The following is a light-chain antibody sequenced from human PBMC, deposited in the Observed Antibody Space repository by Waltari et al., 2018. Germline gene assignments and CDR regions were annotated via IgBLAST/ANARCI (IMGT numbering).Light chain of an antibody. CDR2: AAS. J-gene: IGKJ3*01. CDR3: QQSYSTPL. Sequence: DIQMTQSPSSLSASVGYRVTITCRASQSISSYLNWYQQKPGKAPKLLIYAASSLQSGVPSRFSGSGSGTDFTLTISSLQPEDFATYYCQQSYSTPLFGPGTKVDIK. V-gene: IGKV1-39*01. CDR1: QSISSY.